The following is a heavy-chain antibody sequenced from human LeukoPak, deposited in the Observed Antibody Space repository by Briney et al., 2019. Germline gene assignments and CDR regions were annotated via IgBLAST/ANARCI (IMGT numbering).Heavy chain of an antibody. J-gene: IGHJ4*02. Sequence: PGGSLRLSCAAYGLTFNTYWMNWVRQAPGKGLEWVANTSPDGNEKYYADFVKGRFSIFRDNANSILYLQMNSLRGEDTAVYYCARSLGGWYYGAGYSPGEWGQGTLVTVSS. D-gene: IGHD3-10*01. CDR3: ARSLGGWYYGAGYSPGE. CDR2: TSPDGNEK. V-gene: IGHV3-7*01. CDR1: GLTFNTYW.